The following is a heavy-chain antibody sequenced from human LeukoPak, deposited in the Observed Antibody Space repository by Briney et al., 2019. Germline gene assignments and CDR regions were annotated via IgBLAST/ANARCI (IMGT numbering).Heavy chain of an antibody. CDR1: GASFNIGNYY. D-gene: IGHD2-8*02. CDR2: ISHIGST. Sequence: PSETLSLTCTVSGASFNIGNYYWTWIRQPPGKGLEWIGYISHIGSTNYNPFLKSRVTISVDTSKNQFSLRLSSVTAADTAVYYCATDFSTGGHSYNWFDPWGQGTLVTVSS. J-gene: IGHJ5*02. V-gene: IGHV4-61*01. CDR3: ATDFSTGGHSYNWFDP.